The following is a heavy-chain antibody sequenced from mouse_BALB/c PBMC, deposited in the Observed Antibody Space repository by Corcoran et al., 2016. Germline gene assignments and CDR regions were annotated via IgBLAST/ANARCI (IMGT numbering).Heavy chain of an antibody. V-gene: IGHV1-54*01. J-gene: IGHJ3*01. Sequence: QVQLQQSGAELVRPGTSVKVYCKASGYAFPNYLIEWVKQRPGQGLEWIGVINPGSGGTNYNEKFKGKATLTADKSSSTAYMQLSSLTSDDSAVYCCARWRAMITTAYWGQGTLVTVSA. CDR3: ARWRAMITTAY. CDR2: INPGSGGT. D-gene: IGHD2-4*01. CDR1: GYAFPNYL.